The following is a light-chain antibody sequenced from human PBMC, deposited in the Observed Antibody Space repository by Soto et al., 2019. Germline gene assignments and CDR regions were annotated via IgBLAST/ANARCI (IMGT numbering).Light chain of an antibody. J-gene: IGLJ3*02. CDR1: SGSIDSNY. V-gene: IGLV6-57*01. Sequence: NFMLTQPHSVSESPGKTVPISCTRSSGSIDSNYVQWYQQRPGSSPTTVIYEDNQRPSGVPDRFSGSIDISSNSASLTISGLRTEDEADNYCQSYDSSNQEVVGGGTKLTAL. CDR3: QSYDSSNQEV. CDR2: EDN.